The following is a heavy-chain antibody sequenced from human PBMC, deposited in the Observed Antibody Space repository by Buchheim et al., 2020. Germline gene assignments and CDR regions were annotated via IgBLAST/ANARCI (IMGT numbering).Heavy chain of an antibody. CDR1: VGPIGSGDYY. D-gene: IGHD3-22*01. CDR2: IYYSGST. V-gene: IGHV4-30-4*01. Sequence: QVQLQESGPGLVKPSQTLSLTCTFSVGPIGSGDYYWSWIRQPPGKGLEWIGYIYYSGSTYYNPSLKSRVTISVDTSKNKFSLKLSSVTAADTAVYYCARDRGYYYDSSGYSEIDYWGQGTL. J-gene: IGHJ4*02. CDR3: ARDRGYYYDSSGYSEIDY.